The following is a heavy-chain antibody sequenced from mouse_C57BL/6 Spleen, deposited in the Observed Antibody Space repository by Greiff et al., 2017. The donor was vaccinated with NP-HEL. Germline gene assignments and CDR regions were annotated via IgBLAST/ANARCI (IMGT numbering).Heavy chain of an antibody. CDR2: IDPENGDT. V-gene: IGHV14-4*01. CDR1: GFNIKDDY. J-gene: IGHJ3*01. CDR3: TTLGIQRRFAY. Sequence: VQLKQSGAELVRPGASVKLSCTASGFNIKDDYMHWVKQRPEQGLEWIGWIDPENGDTEYASKFQGKATITADTSSNTAYLQLSSLTSEDTAVYYCTTLGIQRRFAYWGQGTLVTVSA.